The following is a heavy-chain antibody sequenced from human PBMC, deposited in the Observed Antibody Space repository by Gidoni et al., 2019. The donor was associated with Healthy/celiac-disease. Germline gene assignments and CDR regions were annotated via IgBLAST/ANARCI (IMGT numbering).Heavy chain of an antibody. V-gene: IGHV3-9*01. Sequence: EVQLVESGGGLVQPGRSLRLSCAASGFTFDDYAMHWVRQAPGKGLEWVSGIRWNSGSIGYADSVKGRFTISRDNAKNSLYLQMNSLRAEDTALYYCANGHYDSSGPDDYWGQGTLVTVSS. CDR3: ANGHYDSSGPDDY. CDR2: IRWNSGSI. D-gene: IGHD3-22*01. CDR1: GFTFDDYA. J-gene: IGHJ4*02.